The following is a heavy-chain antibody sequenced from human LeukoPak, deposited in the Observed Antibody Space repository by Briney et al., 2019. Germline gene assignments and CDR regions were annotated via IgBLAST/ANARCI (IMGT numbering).Heavy chain of an antibody. CDR3: ARSYYDFWSGLHY. J-gene: IGHJ4*02. V-gene: IGHV1-2*02. CDR1: GYTFTGYY. Sequence: ASVKVSCKASGYTFTGYYMHWVRQAPGQGLEWMGWINPNSGGTNYAQKFQGRVTMTRDTSISTAYMELSRLRSDDTAVYYCARSYYDFWSGLHYWGQGTLVTVSS. CDR2: INPNSGGT. D-gene: IGHD3-3*01.